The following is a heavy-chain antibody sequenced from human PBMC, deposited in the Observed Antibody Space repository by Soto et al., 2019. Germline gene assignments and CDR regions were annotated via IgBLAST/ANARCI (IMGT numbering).Heavy chain of an antibody. J-gene: IGHJ4*02. D-gene: IGHD3-10*01. V-gene: IGHV1-8*02. CDR2: GTPRNGDT. CDR1: GYTFTSYD. CDR3: AWGGSSGARRHFLDS. Sequence: QVQLVQSGAEMKKPGASVKVSCKASGYTFTSYDFNWVRQAAGQGPEWMGSGTPRNGDTAFAPKYPCRVTGTSHPSVSTVYMEWSNLTSDYPAVNYCAWGGSSGARRHFLDSCGQRTLVTLSS.